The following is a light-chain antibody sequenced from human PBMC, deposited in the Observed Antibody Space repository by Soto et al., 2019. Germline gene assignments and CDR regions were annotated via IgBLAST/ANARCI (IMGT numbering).Light chain of an antibody. J-gene: IGKJ4*01. V-gene: IGKV3-20*01. CDR1: QTVSNNF. CDR2: VAS. CDR3: QQFSSYPLT. Sequence: EVVLPRSPGTLFFPQGERATLSCRPSQTVSNNFFAWYQQKPGEATRLLIYVASRRATGIPDRFSGGASGTDFTLTISRLEPEDVAVYYCQQFSSYPLTFGGGTKVDIK.